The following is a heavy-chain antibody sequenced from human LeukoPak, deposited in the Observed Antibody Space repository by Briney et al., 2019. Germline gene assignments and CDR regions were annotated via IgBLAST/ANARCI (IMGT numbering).Heavy chain of an antibody. D-gene: IGHD3-10*01. CDR3: TRQRSDYYGSGSYYPFDY. CDR2: ISGSGGST. Sequence: GGSLRLSCAASGFTFSSYAMSWVRQAPGKGLEWVSAISGSGGSTYYADSMKGRFTISRDNSKNTLYLQMNSLRAEDTAVYYCTRQRSDYYGSGSYYPFDYWGQGTLVTVSS. J-gene: IGHJ4*02. V-gene: IGHV3-23*01. CDR1: GFTFSSYA.